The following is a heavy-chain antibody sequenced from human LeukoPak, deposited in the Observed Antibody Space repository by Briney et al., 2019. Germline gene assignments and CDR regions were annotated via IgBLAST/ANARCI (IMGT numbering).Heavy chain of an antibody. D-gene: IGHD3-22*01. CDR2: INHSGST. Sequence: SETLSLTCAVYGGPFSGYYWSWIRRPPGKGLEWIGEINHSGSTNYNPSLKRRVTISVDTSKNQFSLKLSSVTAADTAVYYCARGPRLRDYYDSSGYYGDWGQGTLVTVSS. CDR3: ARGPRLRDYYDSSGYYGD. CDR1: GGPFSGYY. J-gene: IGHJ4*02. V-gene: IGHV4-34*01.